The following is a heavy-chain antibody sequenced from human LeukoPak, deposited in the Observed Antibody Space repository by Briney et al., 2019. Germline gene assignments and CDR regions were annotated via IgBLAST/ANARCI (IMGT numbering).Heavy chain of an antibody. D-gene: IGHD6-13*01. V-gene: IGHV3-30-3*01. CDR3: ARDGTAAGIFDY. J-gene: IGHJ4*02. Sequence: PGGSLRLSCAASGFTFSSYAMHWVRQAPGKGLEWVADISYDGSNKYYADSVKGRFTISRDNSKNTLYLQMNSLRAEDTAVYYCARDGTAAGIFDYWGQGTLVTVSS. CDR2: ISYDGSNK. CDR1: GFTFSSYA.